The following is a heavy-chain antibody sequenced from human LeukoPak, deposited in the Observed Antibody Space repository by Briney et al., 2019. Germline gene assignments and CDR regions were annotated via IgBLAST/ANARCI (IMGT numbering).Heavy chain of an antibody. CDR3: ARDSTYYYGSGSSGPHYFDS. CDR2: ITYDGSNT. Sequence: GTSLRLSCAASGFTFSSYAMNWVRQAPGKGLEWVAVITYDGSNTYYADSVKGRFTISRNNPKNTLYLQLNSLRAEDSAVYYCARDSTYYYGSGSSGPHYFDSWGQGTLVTVSS. J-gene: IGHJ4*02. D-gene: IGHD3-10*01. V-gene: IGHV3-30*01. CDR1: GFTFSSYA.